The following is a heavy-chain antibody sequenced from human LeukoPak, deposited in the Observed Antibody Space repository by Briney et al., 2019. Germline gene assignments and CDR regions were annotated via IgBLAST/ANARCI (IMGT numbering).Heavy chain of an antibody. CDR1: GFTFNSYA. CDR3: ATRPAVADVYYFGY. D-gene: IGHD6-19*01. J-gene: IGHJ4*02. V-gene: IGHV3-23*01. Sequence: GGSLRLSCAASGFTFNSYAMSWVRQAPGKGLEWVSVISGSGGSTYFADSVKGRFTISRDNSKNTLYLQMNSLRVEDTAVYYCATRPAVADVYYFGYWGQGTLVPVSS. CDR2: ISGSGGST.